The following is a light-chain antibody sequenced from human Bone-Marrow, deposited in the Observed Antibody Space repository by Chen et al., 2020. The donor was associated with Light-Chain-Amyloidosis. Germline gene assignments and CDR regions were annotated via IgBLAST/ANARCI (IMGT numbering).Light chain of an antibody. J-gene: IGLJ2*01. V-gene: IGLV3-25*03. Sequence: SYELTLPPSVPVSPGQTARITCSGDDLPTKYAYWYQQKPGQAPVLVIHRDTERPSGISERFSGSSSGTTATLTISGVQAEDEADYHCQSADSSGTYEVRFGGGTKLTVL. CDR3: QSADSSGTYEVR. CDR2: RDT. CDR1: DLPTKY.